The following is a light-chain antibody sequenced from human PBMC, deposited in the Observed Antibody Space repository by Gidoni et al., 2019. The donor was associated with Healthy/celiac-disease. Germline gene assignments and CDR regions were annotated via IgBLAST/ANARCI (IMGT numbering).Light chain of an antibody. Sequence: DIQMTQSPSTLSASVGDRVTITCRASQSISSWVAWYQQKPGKAPKLLIYKASSLESGVPSRFSVSGSGTEFTLTISSLQPDDFATYYCQQYNSYSWTFGQXTKVEIK. CDR3: QQYNSYSWT. J-gene: IGKJ1*01. V-gene: IGKV1-5*03. CDR2: KAS. CDR1: QSISSW.